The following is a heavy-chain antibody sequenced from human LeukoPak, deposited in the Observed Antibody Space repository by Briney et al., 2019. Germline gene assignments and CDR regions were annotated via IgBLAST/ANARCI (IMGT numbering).Heavy chain of an antibody. CDR2: INHSGST. CDR1: GGSISSYY. CDR3: ARKENVVSFDP. J-gene: IGHJ5*02. V-gene: IGHV4-34*01. Sequence: SETLSLTCTVSGGSISSYYWSWIRQPPGKGLEWIGEINHSGSTNYNPSLKSRVTISVDTSKNQFSLKLSSVTAADTAVYYCARKENVVSFDPWGQGTLVTVSS. D-gene: IGHD2-15*01.